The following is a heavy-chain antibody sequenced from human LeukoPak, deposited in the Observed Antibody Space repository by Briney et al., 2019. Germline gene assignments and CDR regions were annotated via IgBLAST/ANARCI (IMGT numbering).Heavy chain of an antibody. V-gene: IGHV4-34*01. CDR2: INHSGST. CDR1: GGSFSGYY. D-gene: IGHD5-12*01. J-gene: IGHJ1*01. Sequence: SETLSLTCAVYGGSFSGYYWSWIRQPPGKGLEWIGEINHSGSTNYNPSLKSRVTISVDTSKNQFSLKLSSVTAADTAVYYCARGVATEHWGQGTLVTVSS. CDR3: ARGVATEH.